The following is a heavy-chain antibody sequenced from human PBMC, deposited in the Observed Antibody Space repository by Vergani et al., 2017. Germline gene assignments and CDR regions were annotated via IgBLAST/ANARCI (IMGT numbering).Heavy chain of an antibody. CDR1: GFTFSSYA. Sequence: QVQLVESGGGVVQPGRSLRLSCAASGFTFSSYAMHWVRQAPGKGLEWVAVISYDGSNKYYADSVTGRFTISRDNSKNTLYLQMNSLGAEDTAVYYCARLPWLADLDYGAREPWSPSPQ. CDR3: ARLPWLADLDY. J-gene: IGHJ4*02. D-gene: IGHD6-19*01. CDR2: ISYDGSNK. V-gene: IGHV3-30-3*01.